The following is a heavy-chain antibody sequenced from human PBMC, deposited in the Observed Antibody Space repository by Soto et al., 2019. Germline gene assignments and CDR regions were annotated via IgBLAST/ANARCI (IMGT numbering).Heavy chain of an antibody. V-gene: IGHV3-48*03. J-gene: IGHJ4*02. CDR3: ASKTVWFGELSLDY. CDR2: ISSSGSTI. Sequence: AXVSLRLSCAASGFTFSSYEMNWVRQAPGKGLEWVSYISSSGSTIYYADSVKGRFTISRDNAKNSLYLQMNSLRAEDTAVYYCASKTVWFGELSLDYWGQGTLVTVSS. CDR1: GFTFSSYE. D-gene: IGHD3-10*01.